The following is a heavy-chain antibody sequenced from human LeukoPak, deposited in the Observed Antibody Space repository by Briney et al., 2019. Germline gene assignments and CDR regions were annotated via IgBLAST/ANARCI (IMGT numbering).Heavy chain of an antibody. V-gene: IGHV3-66*01. Sequence: PGGSLRLSCAASGFTFRTYSMNWVRQAPGKGLEWGSVIYSGGSTYYADSVKGRFTISRDNSKNTLYLQMNSLRAEDTAVYYCAVTDWLVGASLDYWGQGTLVTVSS. CDR2: IYSGGST. D-gene: IGHD3-9*01. CDR1: GFTFRTYS. CDR3: AVTDWLVGASLDY. J-gene: IGHJ4*02.